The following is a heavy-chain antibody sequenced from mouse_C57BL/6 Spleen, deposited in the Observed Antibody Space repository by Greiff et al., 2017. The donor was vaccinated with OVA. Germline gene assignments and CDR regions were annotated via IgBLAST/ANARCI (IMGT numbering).Heavy chain of an antibody. J-gene: IGHJ2*01. CDR3: ARSYSNYPCYFDY. D-gene: IGHD2-5*01. Sequence: DVKLQESGPGMVKPSQSLSLTCTVTGYSITSGYDWHWIRHFPGNKLEWMGYISYSGSTNYNPSLKSRISITHDTSKNHFFLKLNTVTTEDTATYYCARSYSNYPCYFDYWGQGTTLTVSS. CDR1: GYSITSGYD. CDR2: ISYSGST. V-gene: IGHV3-1*01.